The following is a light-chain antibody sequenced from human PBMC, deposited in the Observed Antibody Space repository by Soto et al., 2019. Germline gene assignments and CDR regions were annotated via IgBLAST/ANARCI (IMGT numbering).Light chain of an antibody. J-gene: IGKJ5*01. Sequence: EIVLTQSPVTLSMSPGDRATLSCRASQSISTHLAWYQQKPGQPPRLLIFSASNRAAGIPDRFSGGGSETDFSLTISSLEPEDSAIYYCQQRASWPTLGQGTRLEIK. CDR1: QSISTH. V-gene: IGKV3-11*01. CDR2: SAS. CDR3: QQRASWPT.